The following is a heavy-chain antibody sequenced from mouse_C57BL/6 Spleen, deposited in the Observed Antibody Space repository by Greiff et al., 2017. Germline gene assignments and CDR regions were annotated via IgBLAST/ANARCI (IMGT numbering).Heavy chain of an antibody. CDR1: DYSITSGYD. D-gene: IGHD1-1*01. Sequence: EVQLQQSGPGMVKPSQSLSLTCTVTDYSITSGYDWHWIRHFPGNKLEWMGYIRYSGSTNYNPSLKSRISITHDTSKNHFFLKLNSVTTEDTATYYCARDPVHYYGSSYRAMDYWGQGTSVTVSS. V-gene: IGHV3-1*01. CDR2: IRYSGST. CDR3: ARDPVHYYGSSYRAMDY. J-gene: IGHJ4*01.